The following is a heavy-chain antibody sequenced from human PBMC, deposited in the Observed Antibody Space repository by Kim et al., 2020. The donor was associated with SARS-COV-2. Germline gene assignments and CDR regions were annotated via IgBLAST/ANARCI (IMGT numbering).Heavy chain of an antibody. CDR1: GFTFSNYG. J-gene: IGHJ4*02. CDR2: ISTSGDVT. Sequence: GGSLRLSCAASGFTFSNYGMNWIHQSPGKGLEWVSAISTSGDVTNYPDSVKGRFTISRDNSKNTLSLQMNSLRTEDTALYYCAKGATDGISHYDFWGQGTLVTVSS. V-gene: IGHV3-23*01. CDR3: AKGATDGISHYDF. D-gene: IGHD6-13*01.